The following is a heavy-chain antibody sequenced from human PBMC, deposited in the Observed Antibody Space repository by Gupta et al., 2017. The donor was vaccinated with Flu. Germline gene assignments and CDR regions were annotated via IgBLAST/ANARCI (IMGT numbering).Heavy chain of an antibody. CDR3: AKRRDTGGSRSDGMDV. J-gene: IGHJ6*02. CDR2: ISGGGGTT. D-gene: IGHD2-15*01. CDR1: GFTFISCS. Sequence: EVQLLDSGGGLVQPGGSLRLSCAASGFTFISCSMTRVRQGPGKGLEWVSAISGGGGTTYYADSVRGRFTISRDNSKNTLYLQMDSLRAEDTAVYYCAKRRDTGGSRSDGMDVWGQGTTVTVSS. V-gene: IGHV3-23*01.